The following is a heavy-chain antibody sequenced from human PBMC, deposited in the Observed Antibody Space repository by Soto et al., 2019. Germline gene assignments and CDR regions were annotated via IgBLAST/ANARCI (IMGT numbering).Heavy chain of an antibody. CDR1: GYTFTNYN. CDR3: AREGGVTYHILPRFNWFDP. CDR2: ISAYNGNT. V-gene: IGHV1-18*01. J-gene: IGHJ5*02. D-gene: IGHD3-9*01. Sequence: QVQLVQSGAEVMQPGASVKVSCKASGYTFTNYNINWVRQAPGQGLEWMGWISAYNGNTNYAQKVQGRVTMTTDTSTSTAYMEMRSLRSDDTAGYYCAREGGVTYHILPRFNWFDPWGQGTLVSVSS.